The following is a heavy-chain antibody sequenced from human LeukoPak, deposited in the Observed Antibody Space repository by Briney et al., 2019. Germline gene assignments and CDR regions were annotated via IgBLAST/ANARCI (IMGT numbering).Heavy chain of an antibody. V-gene: IGHV3-74*01. CDR1: GFIFSRYW. J-gene: IGHJ4*02. CDR2: INNDGSII. CDR3: ARGPSVLGAIDN. D-gene: IGHD3-10*01. Sequence: QTGGSLRLSCAASGFIFSRYWMHWVRQAPGKELVWVSRINNDGSIINSADSVKGRFTISRDNAKDMLYLQMDSLRAEDTAIYYCARGPSVLGAIDNWGQGTLAAVSS.